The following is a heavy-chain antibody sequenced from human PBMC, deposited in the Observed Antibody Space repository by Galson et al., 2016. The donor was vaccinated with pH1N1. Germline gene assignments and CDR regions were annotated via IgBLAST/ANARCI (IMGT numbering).Heavy chain of an antibody. CDR1: GGSFSDYY. D-gene: IGHD3-10*01. Sequence: ETLSLTCTVYGGSFSDYYWSWIRQPPGKGLEWIGEVNPSGSTIYNPSLNSRVIISADTSRNQFSLKLPSVTAADTAVYFCAWVDFGGKLGDWGQGTQVTVSS. CDR2: VNPSGST. V-gene: IGHV4-34*01. CDR3: AWVDFGGKLGD. J-gene: IGHJ4*02.